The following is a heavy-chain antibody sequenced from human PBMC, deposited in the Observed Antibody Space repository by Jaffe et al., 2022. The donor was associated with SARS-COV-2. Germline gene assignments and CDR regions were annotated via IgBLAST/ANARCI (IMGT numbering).Heavy chain of an antibody. D-gene: IGHD3-22*01. Sequence: EVQLVESGGGLVKPGRSLRLSCTASGFTFGDYAMSWFRQAPGKGLEWVGFIRSKAYGGTTEYAASVKGRFTISRDDSKSIAYLQMNSLKTEDTAVYYCTRDYSGLGYLGGDGMDVWGQGTTVTVSS. CDR1: GFTFGDYA. CDR3: TRDYSGLGYLGGDGMDV. J-gene: IGHJ6*02. V-gene: IGHV3-49*05. CDR2: IRSKAYGGTT.